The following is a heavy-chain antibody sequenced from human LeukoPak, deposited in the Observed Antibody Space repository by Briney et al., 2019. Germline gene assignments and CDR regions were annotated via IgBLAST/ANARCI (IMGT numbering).Heavy chain of an antibody. D-gene: IGHD3-9*01. CDR3: ARCGRVLRYFDWLLPFDY. CDR2: IYTSGST. J-gene: IGHJ4*02. V-gene: IGHV4-4*07. Sequence: SETLSLTCTVSGGSISSYYWSWLRQPAGKGLEWIGRIYTSGSTNYNPSLKSRVTMSVDTSKNQFSLKLSSVTAADTAVYYCARCGRVLRYFDWLLPFDYWGQGTLVTVSX. CDR1: GGSISSYY.